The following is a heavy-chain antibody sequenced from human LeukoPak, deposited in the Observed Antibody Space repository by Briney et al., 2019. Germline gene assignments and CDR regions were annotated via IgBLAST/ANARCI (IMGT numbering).Heavy chain of an antibody. CDR1: GYTFTGYY. CDR2: INPNSGGT. Sequence: ASVKVSCKASGYTFTGYYMHWVRQAPGQGLEWMGWINPNSGGTNYAQKFQGRVTMTRDTSISTAYMELSRLRSDDTAVYYRAVEDIVVVVAASTTAPFDYWGQGTLVTVSS. V-gene: IGHV1-2*02. CDR3: AVEDIVVVVAASTTAPFDY. D-gene: IGHD2-15*01. J-gene: IGHJ4*02.